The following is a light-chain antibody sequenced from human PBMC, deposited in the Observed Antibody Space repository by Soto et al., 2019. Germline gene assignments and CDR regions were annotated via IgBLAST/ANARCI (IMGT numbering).Light chain of an antibody. CDR1: HDIRKY. Sequence: DIQMTQSPSSLSASVGDRVSITCQASHDIRKYLNWYQLKPGKAPKLLIYDASNLEPGVPSRFSEXGYRKEFTFTIRSLQPEDLATYYCQQYNNGLITFGQGTRLEIK. V-gene: IGKV1-33*01. CDR3: QQYNNGLIT. CDR2: DAS. J-gene: IGKJ5*01.